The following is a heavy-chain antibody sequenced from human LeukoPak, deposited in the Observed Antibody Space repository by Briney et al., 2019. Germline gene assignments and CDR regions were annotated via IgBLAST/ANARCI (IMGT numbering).Heavy chain of an antibody. CDR1: GYTFTGYY. CDR3: ARDNSVGDNAWWFDP. D-gene: IGHD1-26*01. V-gene: IGHV1-2*02. CDR2: INPNSGGT. Sequence: ASVKVSCKASGYTFTGYYMHWVRQAPGQGLEWMGWINPNSGGTNCAQKFQGRVTMTRDMSTGTDYMELSSLRSEDTAIYYCARDNSVGDNAWWFDPWGQGTLVTVSS. J-gene: IGHJ5*02.